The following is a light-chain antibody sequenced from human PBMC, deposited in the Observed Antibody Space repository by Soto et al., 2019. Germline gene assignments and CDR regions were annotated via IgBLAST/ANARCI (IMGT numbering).Light chain of an antibody. J-gene: IGLJ1*01. CDR1: SSDAGGYNY. CDR3: SSYTSSSTLVV. Sequence: QSALTQPASVSGSPGQSITISCTGTSSDAGGYNYVSWYQQHPGKAPKLMIYEVSNRPSGVSNRFSGSKSGNTASLTISGLQAEDEADYYCSSYTSSSTLVVFGTGTKLTVL. CDR2: EVS. V-gene: IGLV2-14*01.